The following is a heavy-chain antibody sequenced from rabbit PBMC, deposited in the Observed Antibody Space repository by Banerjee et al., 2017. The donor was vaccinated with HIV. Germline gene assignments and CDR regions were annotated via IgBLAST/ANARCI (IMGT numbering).Heavy chain of an antibody. Sequence: QQQLEESGGGLVKPGGTLTLTCKASGIDFSSYYYMCWVRQAPGKGLEWIACIYAGSSGSTYYASWAKGRFTISKTSSTTVTLQMTSLTAADTATYFCARDLAGVIGWNFGLWGPGTLVTVS. V-gene: IGHV1S45*01. CDR3: ARDLAGVIGWNFGL. CDR1: GIDFSSYYY. D-gene: IGHD4-1*01. CDR2: IYAGSSGST. J-gene: IGHJ4*01.